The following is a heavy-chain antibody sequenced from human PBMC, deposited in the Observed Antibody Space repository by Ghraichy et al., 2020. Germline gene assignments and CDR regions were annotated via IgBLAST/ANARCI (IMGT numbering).Heavy chain of an antibody. Sequence: GGSLRLSCAASGFTFGNYCMSWVRQAPGKGLEWVANINEDGSETYYGDSVKGRFTIFRDNAKKSLHLQMNSLRAEDTAVYYCGRFRPFDYWGQGTLVPVSS. V-gene: IGHV3-7*01. CDR1: GFTFGNYC. J-gene: IGHJ4*02. CDR3: GRFRPFDY. CDR2: INEDGSET.